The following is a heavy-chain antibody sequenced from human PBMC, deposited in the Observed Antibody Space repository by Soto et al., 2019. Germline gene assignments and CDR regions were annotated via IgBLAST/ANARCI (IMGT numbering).Heavy chain of an antibody. J-gene: IGHJ6*02. D-gene: IGHD3-3*01. V-gene: IGHV3-30*18. Sequence: QAQLVESGGGVVQPGRSLRLSCEASGYSFSNYGMHWVRQAPGKGLEWVAAISYDGITKYYSDSLKGRFTISKDNSKDTLYLEMNRLRPGGTAVYYCAKDMARFLAWPHYFRGLDVWGQGTTVTVSS. CDR3: AKDMARFLAWPHYFRGLDV. CDR1: GYSFSNYG. CDR2: ISYDGITK.